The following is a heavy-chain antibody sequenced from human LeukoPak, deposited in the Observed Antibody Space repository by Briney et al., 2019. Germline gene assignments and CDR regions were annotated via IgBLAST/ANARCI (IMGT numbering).Heavy chain of an antibody. D-gene: IGHD3-3*01. Sequence: GSSVKVSCKVSGYTLTELSMHWVRQAPGKGLEWMGGFDPEDGETIYAQKFQGRVTMTEDTSTDTAYMELSSLRSEDTAVYYCATEWSALGYFDYWGQGTLVTVSS. V-gene: IGHV1-24*01. CDR1: GYTLTELS. CDR3: ATEWSALGYFDY. J-gene: IGHJ4*02. CDR2: FDPEDGET.